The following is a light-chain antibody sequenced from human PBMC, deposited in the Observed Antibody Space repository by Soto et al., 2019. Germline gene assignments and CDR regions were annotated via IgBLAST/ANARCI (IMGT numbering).Light chain of an antibody. CDR1: KSVSSN. CDR2: GAS. V-gene: IGKV3-15*01. J-gene: IGKJ1*01. Sequence: ETVMTQSPATLSVSPGERATLSCRASKSVSSNLAWYKQKPGQAPRLLIYGASTRATGIPARFSGSGSGTEFTLTISSLQSEDFGVYYCHQYNNWPPRTFGQGTKVEIK. CDR3: HQYNNWPPRT.